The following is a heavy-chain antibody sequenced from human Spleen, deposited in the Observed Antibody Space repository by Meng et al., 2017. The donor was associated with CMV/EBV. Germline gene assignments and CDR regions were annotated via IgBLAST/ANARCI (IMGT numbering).Heavy chain of an antibody. D-gene: IGHD3-9*01. CDR1: GLTFRSYG. V-gene: IGHV3-30*02. Sequence: GESLKISCAASGLTFRSYGMHWVRQAPGKGLEWVAIIQFDDTIYYKDSVNGRFTISRDNSKSTLFLQMNNLSADDTGIYYCAKDYKTGWTNWFDPWGQGTLVTVSS. J-gene: IGHJ5*02. CDR3: AKDYKTGWTNWFDP. CDR2: IQFDDTI.